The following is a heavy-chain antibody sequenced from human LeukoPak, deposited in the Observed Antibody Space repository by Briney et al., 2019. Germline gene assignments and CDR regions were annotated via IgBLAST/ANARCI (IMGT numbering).Heavy chain of an antibody. D-gene: IGHD5-12*01. V-gene: IGHV1-69*13. CDR1: GGTFSSYA. J-gene: IGHJ4*02. CDR3: ARDQGRGYSGYDYLYDFDY. CDR2: IIPIFGTA. Sequence: SVKVSCKASGGTFSSYATSWVRQAPGQGLEWMGGIIPIFGTANYAQKFQGRVTITADESTSTAYMELSSLRSEDTAVYYCARDQGRGYSGYDYLYDFDYWGQGTLVTVSS.